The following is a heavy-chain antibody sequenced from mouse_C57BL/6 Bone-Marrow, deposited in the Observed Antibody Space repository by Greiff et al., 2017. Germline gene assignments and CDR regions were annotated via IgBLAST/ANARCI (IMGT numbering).Heavy chain of an antibody. CDR2: ISDGGSYT. V-gene: IGHV5-4*01. J-gene: IGHJ4*01. Sequence: EVQRVESGGGLVKPGGSLKLSCAASGFTFSSYAMSWVRQTPEKRLEWVATISDGGSYTYYPDNVKGRFTISRDNAKNNLYLQMSHLKSEDTAMYYCARDRSDYDIYYYAMDYWGQGTSVTVSS. CDR1: GFTFSSYA. CDR3: ARDRSDYDIYYYAMDY. D-gene: IGHD2-4*01.